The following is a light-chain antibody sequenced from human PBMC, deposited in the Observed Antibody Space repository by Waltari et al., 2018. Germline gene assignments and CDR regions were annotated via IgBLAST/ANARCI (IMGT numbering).Light chain of an antibody. CDR2: DVS. CDR3: SSYISSSTLEL. CDR1: SSDVGAYTY. J-gene: IGLJ2*01. Sequence: QSALTQPASVSGSPGQSNTISCTGTSSDVGAYTYVSWYQQHPGKAPKLMIYDVSNRPSGVSNRFSGSKSGNTASLTISGLQAEDEADYYCSSYISSSTLELFGGGTSLTVL. V-gene: IGLV2-14*03.